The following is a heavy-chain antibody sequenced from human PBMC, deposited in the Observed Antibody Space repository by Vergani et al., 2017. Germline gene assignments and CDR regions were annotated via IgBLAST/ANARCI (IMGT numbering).Heavy chain of an antibody. CDR2: ISSSSTYL. V-gene: IGHV3-21*01. J-gene: IGHJ4*02. CDR1: GFTFSSYS. D-gene: IGHD2-2*01. CDR3: ASARLLPAAHYYFDY. Sequence: EVQLVESGGGLVKPGGSLRLSCAASGFTFSSYSMNWVRQAPGKGLEWVSSISSSSTYLYYAESVKGRFTISRDNAKNSLYLQMNSLRAEDTAVYYCASARLLPAAHYYFDYWGQGTLVTVSS.